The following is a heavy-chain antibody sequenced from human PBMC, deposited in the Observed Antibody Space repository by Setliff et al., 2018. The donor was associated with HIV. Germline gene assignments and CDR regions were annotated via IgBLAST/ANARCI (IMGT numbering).Heavy chain of an antibody. V-gene: IGHV4-39*01. CDR2: MYYSGST. CDR1: GGSISSSSYY. D-gene: IGHD3-22*01. J-gene: IGHJ4*02. Sequence: PSETLSLTCTVSGGSISSSSYYWGWIRQPPGKGLEWIGSMYYSGSTYYNPSLKSRVTISVDTAKKQFSLKLRSVTAADTAVYYCARVDMGYYYDSSGYSHFDHWGKGTLVTVSS. CDR3: ARVDMGYYYDSSGYSHFDH.